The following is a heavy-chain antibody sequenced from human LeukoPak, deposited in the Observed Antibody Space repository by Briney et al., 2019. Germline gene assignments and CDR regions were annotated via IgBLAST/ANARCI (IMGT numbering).Heavy chain of an antibody. D-gene: IGHD2-15*01. CDR3: ASSIHCSGGTCYVP. CDR2: ISSSSSTI. V-gene: IGHV3-48*01. CDR1: GFTFSNYW. Sequence: GGSLRLSCVASGFTFSNYWMYWVRQAPGKGLEWVSYISSSSSTIYCADSVKGRFTISRDNAKNSLYLQMNSLRAEDTAVYYCASSIHCSGGTCYVPWGQGTLVTVSS. J-gene: IGHJ4*02.